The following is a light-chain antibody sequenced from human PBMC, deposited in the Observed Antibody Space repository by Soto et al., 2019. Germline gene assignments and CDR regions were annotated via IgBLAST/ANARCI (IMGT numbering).Light chain of an antibody. CDR2: DDS. CDR3: QVWDTGNDHVV. Sequence: SYELTQPPSVSVAPGQTARITCGGNNIKSKSVHWYQQRPGQAPVLVVHDDSDRPSGIPERFSGSNSENTATLIITRVEAADEADYYCQVWDTGNDHVVFGGGTKLTVL. V-gene: IGLV3-21*02. CDR1: NIKSKS. J-gene: IGLJ2*01.